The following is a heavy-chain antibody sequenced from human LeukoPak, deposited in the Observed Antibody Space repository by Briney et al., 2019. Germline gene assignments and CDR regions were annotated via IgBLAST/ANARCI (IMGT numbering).Heavy chain of an antibody. V-gene: IGHV3-23*01. CDR2: ITGSGGNT. CDR1: GFIFSSYS. D-gene: IGHD6-13*01. Sequence: GGSLRLSCAASGFIFSSYSMSWVRQAPGKGLEWVSVITGSGGNTYYADSVKGRFTISKDNSKNTVYLQMSSLRVDDTAVYYCAKAASSSWPSYYYGMDVWGQGTTVIVSS. J-gene: IGHJ6*02. CDR3: AKAASSSWPSYYYGMDV.